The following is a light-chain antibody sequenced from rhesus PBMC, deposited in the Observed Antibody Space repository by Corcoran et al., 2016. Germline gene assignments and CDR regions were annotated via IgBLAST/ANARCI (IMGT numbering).Light chain of an antibody. CDR3: NSYAGSNTFM. J-gene: IGLJ1*01. CDR2: DVT. Sequence: QAALTQPTSVSGSPGQSVTISCTGTSSDIGGFNYVSWFQQHPGKVPKLLIYDVTKRPSGVSDRFSGSRSGNTASLTISGLQADDVADYYCNSYAGSNTFMFGGGTRVTVL. CDR1: SSDIGGFNY. V-gene: IGLV2-23*01.